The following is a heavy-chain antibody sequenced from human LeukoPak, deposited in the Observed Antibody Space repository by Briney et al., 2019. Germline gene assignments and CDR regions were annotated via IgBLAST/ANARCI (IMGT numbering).Heavy chain of an antibody. Sequence: ASVKVSCKASGYTFTSYYMHWVRQAPGQGLEWMGIINPSGGSTSYAQKFQGRVTMTRDMSTSTVYMELSSLRSEDTAVYYCARDAPPARYCSGGSCYSGARAGYYFDYWGQGTLVTVS. D-gene: IGHD2-15*01. CDR2: INPSGGST. V-gene: IGHV1-46*01. CDR1: GYTFTSYY. J-gene: IGHJ4*02. CDR3: ARDAPPARYCSGGSCYSGARAGYYFDY.